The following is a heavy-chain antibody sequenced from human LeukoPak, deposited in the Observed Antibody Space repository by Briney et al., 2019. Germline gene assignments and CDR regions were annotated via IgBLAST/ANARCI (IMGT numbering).Heavy chain of an antibody. CDR1: VITFSNFR. J-gene: IGHJ4*02. CDR3: ARVYETNGYLY. V-gene: IGHV3-74*01. CDR2: IYGDGSFT. Sequence: GESLRLSCAAAVITFSNFRVHWVREAPWKGLVWVELIYGDGSFTRYADSVKGRFTISRDNAKNTVYLQMNSLRDEDTAVYYCARVYETNGYLYWGQGSLVTVSS. D-gene: IGHD3-22*01.